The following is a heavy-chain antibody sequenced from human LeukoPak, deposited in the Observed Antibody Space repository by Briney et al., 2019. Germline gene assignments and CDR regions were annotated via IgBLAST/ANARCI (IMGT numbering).Heavy chain of an antibody. Sequence: GASVTVSCKASGGTFSSCAISWVRQAPGQGLEWMGGIVPIFGTANYAQKFQGRVTITADESTSTAYMELSSLRSEDTAVYYCARVRRLSYDSSGYYYYWGQGTLVTVSS. CDR1: GGTFSSCA. CDR3: ARVRRLSYDSSGYYYY. J-gene: IGHJ4*02. V-gene: IGHV1-69*13. D-gene: IGHD3-22*01. CDR2: IVPIFGTA.